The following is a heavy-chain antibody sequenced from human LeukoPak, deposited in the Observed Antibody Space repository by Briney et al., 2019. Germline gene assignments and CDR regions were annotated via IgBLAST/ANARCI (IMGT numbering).Heavy chain of an antibody. CDR3: ARGPNSGSYNYYFDY. CDR2: IYYSGST. V-gene: IGHV4-59*08. J-gene: IGHJ4*02. D-gene: IGHD3-10*01. Sequence: SETLSLTCTVSGGSISSYYWSWIRQPPGKGLEWIGYIYYSGSTNYNPSLKSRVTISVDTSKNQFFLKLSSVTAADTAVYYCARGPNSGSYNYYFDYWGQGTLVTVSS. CDR1: GGSISSYY.